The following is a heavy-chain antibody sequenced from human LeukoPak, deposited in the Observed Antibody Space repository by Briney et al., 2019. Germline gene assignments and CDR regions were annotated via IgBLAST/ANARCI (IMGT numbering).Heavy chain of an antibody. CDR3: VRQGGYSHGSVLGH. CDR2: TYYRGST. CDR1: GGSVSSSNYY. J-gene: IGHJ4*02. V-gene: IGHV4-39*01. D-gene: IGHD5-18*01. Sequence: SETLSLTCTVSGGSVSSSNYYWGWIRQPPGKGLEWIGSTYYRGSTEYNPSLKSRVTISVDTSKNQFSLKLGSVTAADTAVYYCVRQGGYSHGSVLGHWGQGTLVTVSS.